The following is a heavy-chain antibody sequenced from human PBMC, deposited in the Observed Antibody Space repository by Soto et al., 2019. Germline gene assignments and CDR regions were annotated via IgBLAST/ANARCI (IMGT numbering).Heavy chain of an antibody. CDR3: VRDRGYSTFDY. J-gene: IGHJ4*02. CDR2: TNQDESEK. V-gene: IGHV3-7*01. D-gene: IGHD1-26*01. CDR1: GFTFRTYW. Sequence: GVSLRLSCAVSGFTFRTYWMSWVRQAPGKGLEWVANTNQDESEKNYVDSVKGRFSISRDNVKNSVDLQMNSLRFEDTAVYYCVRDRGYSTFDYWSKGPLVTVSS.